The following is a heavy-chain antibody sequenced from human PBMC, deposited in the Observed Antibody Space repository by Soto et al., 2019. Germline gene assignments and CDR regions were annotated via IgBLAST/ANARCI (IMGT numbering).Heavy chain of an antibody. J-gene: IGHJ5*02. D-gene: IGHD3-3*01. V-gene: IGHV4-39*01. Sequence: SETLSLTCTVSGGSISSSSYYWGWIRQPPGKGLEWIGSIYYSGSTYYNPSLKSRVTISVDTSKNQFSLKLSSVTAADTAVYYCARGYYDFWSGYLPLNWFDPWGQGTLVTVSS. CDR1: GGSISSSSYY. CDR3: ARGYYDFWSGYLPLNWFDP. CDR2: IYYSGST.